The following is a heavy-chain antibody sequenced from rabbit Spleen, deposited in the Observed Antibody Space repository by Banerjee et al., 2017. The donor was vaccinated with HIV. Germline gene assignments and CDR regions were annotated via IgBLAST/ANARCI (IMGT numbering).Heavy chain of an antibody. Sequence: QEQLEESTGGLVQPGGSLKLSCKASGFTLSSYYMNWVRQAPGKGLEWIGWIDAGSGRTWYANWVNGRLTISKTSSTTVTLQMTGLTAADTATYFCARDGAGGSYFALWGPGTLVTVS. D-gene: IGHD8-1*01. J-gene: IGHJ4*01. V-gene: IGHV1S45*01. CDR3: ARDGAGGSYFAL. CDR1: GFTLSSYYM. CDR2: IDAGSGRT.